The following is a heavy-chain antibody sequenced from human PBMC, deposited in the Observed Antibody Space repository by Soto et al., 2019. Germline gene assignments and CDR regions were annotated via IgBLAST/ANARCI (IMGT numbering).Heavy chain of an antibody. J-gene: IGHJ6*02. D-gene: IGHD5-18*01. V-gene: IGHV3-23*01. Sequence: LRLSCAASGFTFSSYALSWVRQAPGKGLEWVSAISGSGGSTYYADSVKGRFTISRDNSKNTLYLQMNSLRAEDTAVYYCAKRLQGGYYYYGMDVWGQGTTVTVS. CDR1: GFTFSSYA. CDR2: ISGSGGST. CDR3: AKRLQGGYYYYGMDV.